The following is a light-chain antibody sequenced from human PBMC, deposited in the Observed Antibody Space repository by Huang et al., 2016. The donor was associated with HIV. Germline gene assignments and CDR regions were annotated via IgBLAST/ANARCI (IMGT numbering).Light chain of an antibody. CDR2: AAS. J-gene: IGKJ1*01. CDR3: QQLNSYPPT. CDR1: QGISSY. Sequence: IQLTQSPSSLSASVGDRVTITCRASQGISSYLAWDQQKPGKAPKLRIYAASTLQSGVPSRFSGSGSGTDFTLTISSLQPEDFATYHCQQLNSYPPTFGQGTKVEIK. V-gene: IGKV1-9*01.